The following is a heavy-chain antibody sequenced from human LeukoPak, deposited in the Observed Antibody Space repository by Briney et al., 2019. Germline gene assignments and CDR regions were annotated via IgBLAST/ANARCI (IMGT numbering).Heavy chain of an antibody. CDR1: GFTFSSYA. CDR2: ISYDGSNK. D-gene: IGHD3-22*01. V-gene: IGHV3-30-3*02. J-gene: IGHJ4*02. Sequence: GGSLRLSCAASGFTFSSYAMHWVRQAPGKGLEWVAVISYDGSNKYYADSVKGRFTISRDNSKNTLYLQMNSLRAEDTAVYCCAKLTTMIVVVIIDYWGQGTLVTVSS. CDR3: AKLTTMIVVVIIDY.